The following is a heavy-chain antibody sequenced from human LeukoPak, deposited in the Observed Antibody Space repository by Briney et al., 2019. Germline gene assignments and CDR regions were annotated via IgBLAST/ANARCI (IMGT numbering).Heavy chain of an antibody. Sequence: PGGSLRLSCAAPGFSFSVNGMSWVRQAPGKGPEWVASIKQDGSEKYYVDSVSGRFTISRDNAKNSLYLQMNSLRAEDTAVYYCAKEGYWGQGTLVTVSS. CDR3: AKEGY. CDR1: GFSFSVNG. J-gene: IGHJ4*02. V-gene: IGHV3-7*01. CDR2: IKQDGSEK.